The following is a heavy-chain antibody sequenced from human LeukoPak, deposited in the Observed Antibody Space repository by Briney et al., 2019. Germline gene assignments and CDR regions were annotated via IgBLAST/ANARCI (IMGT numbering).Heavy chain of an antibody. CDR2: IKQDGSQK. CDR3: ARDRGSSGYYYYFDY. Sequence: PGGSLRLSCAASGFTFSSYWMSWVRQAPGKGLEWVATIKQDGSQKEYVDSVKGRFTISRDNAKNSLYLQMNSLRAEDTAVYYCARDRGSSGYYYYFDYWGQGTLVTGSS. V-gene: IGHV3-7*01. J-gene: IGHJ4*02. D-gene: IGHD3-22*01. CDR1: GFTFSSYW.